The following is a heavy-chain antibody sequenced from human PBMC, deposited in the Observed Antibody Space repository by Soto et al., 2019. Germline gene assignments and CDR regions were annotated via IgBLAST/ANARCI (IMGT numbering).Heavy chain of an antibody. CDR2: ISSSSSYI. CDR3: ARDPIPVPMYYFDY. Sequence: GGSLRLSCAASGLTFSSYSMNWVRQAPGKGLEWVSSISSSSSYIYYADSVKGRFTISRDNAKNSLSLQMNSLRAEDTAVYFCARDPIPVPMYYFDYWGQGSLVTVSS. V-gene: IGHV3-21*01. J-gene: IGHJ4*02. CDR1: GLTFSSYS. D-gene: IGHD6-19*01.